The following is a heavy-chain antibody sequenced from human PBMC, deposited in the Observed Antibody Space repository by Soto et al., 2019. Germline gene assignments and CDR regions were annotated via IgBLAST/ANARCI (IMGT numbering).Heavy chain of an antibody. CDR2: ISGSGDDI. D-gene: IGHD6-6*01. J-gene: IGHJ3*02. Sequence: EVQLLESGGGLVQPGGSLRLSCAASGFTFSTYAMSWVRQAPGKGLEWVSGISGSGDDIYFADSVMGRVTISRDTSKNTLYLQINSLRAEDSALYYCAKAHYSSTWGDAFDIWGQGRLVSVSS. CDR3: AKAHYSSTWGDAFDI. CDR1: GFTFSTYA. V-gene: IGHV3-23*01.